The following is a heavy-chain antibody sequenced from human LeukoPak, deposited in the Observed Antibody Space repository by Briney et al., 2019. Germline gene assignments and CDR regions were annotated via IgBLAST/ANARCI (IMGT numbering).Heavy chain of an antibody. CDR1: GGSFSGYY. Sequence: KPSETLSLTCAVYGGSFSGYYWSWIRQPPGKGLEWIGEINHSGSTNYNPSLKSRVTISVDTSKNQFSLKLRSVTAADTAVYYCARHVTISGPYDASDIWGQGTMVTVSP. D-gene: IGHD5-24*01. CDR3: ARHVTISGPYDASDI. CDR2: INHSGST. V-gene: IGHV4-34*01. J-gene: IGHJ3*02.